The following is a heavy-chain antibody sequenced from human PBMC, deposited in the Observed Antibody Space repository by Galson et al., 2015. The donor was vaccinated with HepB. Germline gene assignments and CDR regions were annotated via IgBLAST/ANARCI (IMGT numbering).Heavy chain of an antibody. D-gene: IGHD6-13*01. CDR1: GFTVSSNY. Sequence: SLRLSCAASGFTVSSNYMSWVRQAPGKGLEWVSVIYSGGSTYYADSVKGRFTISRDNSKNTLYLQMNSLRAEDTAVYYCARDTAAAYDAFDIWGQGTMVTVSS. CDR3: ARDTAAAYDAFDI. V-gene: IGHV3-66*01. J-gene: IGHJ3*02. CDR2: IYSGGST.